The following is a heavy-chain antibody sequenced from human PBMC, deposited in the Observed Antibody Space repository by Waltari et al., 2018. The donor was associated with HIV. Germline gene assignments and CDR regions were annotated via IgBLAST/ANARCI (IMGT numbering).Heavy chain of an antibody. V-gene: IGHV3-30*04. CDR2: ISFDGENK. CDR3: AREGDCFSNKCSGGLMSY. J-gene: IGHJ4*02. Sequence: QLVESGGGVVQPGGSLKLSCAASGFSFSNYAMHWVRQAPGKGLGWVARISFDGENKKVGDSVKGRCTVSRDNSKNTVYLQMNSLRPGDTAVYYCAREGDCFSNKCSGGLMSYWGQGTLVTVSS. CDR1: GFSFSNYA. D-gene: IGHD3-16*01.